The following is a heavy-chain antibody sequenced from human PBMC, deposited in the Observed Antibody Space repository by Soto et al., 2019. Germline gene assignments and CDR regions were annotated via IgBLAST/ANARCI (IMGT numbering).Heavy chain of an antibody. J-gene: IGHJ4*02. CDR2: IRGRGGDT. Sequence: EVQLLESGGGLVQPGGSLRLSCADSDFSISNYGMTWVRQATGKGLEWVSTIRGRGGDTYYADSVRGRFTISRDTSKNTLFLQMRRLRAEDTAVYYGAKDVNYDILAGYYYYWGQGTQVTVSS. CDR3: AKDVNYDILAGYYYY. CDR1: DFSISNYG. D-gene: IGHD3-9*01. V-gene: IGHV3-23*01.